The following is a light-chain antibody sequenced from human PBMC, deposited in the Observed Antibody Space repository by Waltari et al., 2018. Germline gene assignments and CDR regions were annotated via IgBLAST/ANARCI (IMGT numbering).Light chain of an antibody. V-gene: IGKV3-20*01. CDR2: GAS. CDR3: QQYGSSPQGFT. J-gene: IGKJ3*01. CDR1: QSVSSSY. Sequence: EIVLTQSPGTPSLSPGERATLSCRASQSVSSSYLAWYQQKPGQAPRLLIYGASSRATGIPDRFSGSGSGTDFTLTISRLEPEDFAVYYCQQYGSSPQGFTFGPGTKVDIK.